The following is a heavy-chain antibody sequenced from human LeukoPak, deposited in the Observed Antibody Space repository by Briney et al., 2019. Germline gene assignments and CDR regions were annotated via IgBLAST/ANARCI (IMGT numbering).Heavy chain of an antibody. CDR3: ASTGGGLSYPPKGSYSDY. CDR1: GGSFSGYY. J-gene: IGHJ4*02. D-gene: IGHD2-21*01. V-gene: IGHV4-34*01. Sequence: PSETLSLTCAVYGGSFSGYYWSWIRQPPGKGLEWIGEVNHSGSTNYNPSLKSRVTISVDTSKNQFSLKLSSVTAADTAVYYCASTGGGLSYPPKGSYSDYWGQGTLVTVSS. CDR2: VNHSGST.